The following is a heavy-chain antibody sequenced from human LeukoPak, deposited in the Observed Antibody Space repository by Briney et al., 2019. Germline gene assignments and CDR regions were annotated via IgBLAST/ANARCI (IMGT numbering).Heavy chain of an antibody. CDR3: LRQGVGDPPR. CDR2: IYAGGSSSA. J-gene: IGHJ4*02. Sequence: GGSLRLSCAASGFTVSANDMSWVRQAPGKGLEWVSLIYAGGSSSALYADSVKGRFTASRHDSKNTLDLQMNGLRADDTAVYYCLRQGVGDPPRWGQGTLVTVSS. V-gene: IGHV3-53*04. D-gene: IGHD3-16*01. CDR1: GFTVSAND.